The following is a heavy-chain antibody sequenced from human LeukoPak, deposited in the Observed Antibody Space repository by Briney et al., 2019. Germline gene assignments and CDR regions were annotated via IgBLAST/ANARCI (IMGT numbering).Heavy chain of an antibody. V-gene: IGHV3-43*02. CDR2: ISADVGST. Sequence: PGGSLRLSCVASGLNFDDSAMHWVRQAPGKGLEWVSLISADVGSTFSADSVKGRFSISRDNSKNSLYLQMNSLRSEDNAMYYCAKESGKFDYWGQGTLVAVSS. CDR3: AKESGKFDY. J-gene: IGHJ4*02. CDR1: GLNFDDSA.